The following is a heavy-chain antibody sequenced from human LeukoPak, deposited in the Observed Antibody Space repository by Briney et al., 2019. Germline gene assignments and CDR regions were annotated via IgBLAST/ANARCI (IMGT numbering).Heavy chain of an antibody. J-gene: IGHJ4*02. Sequence: SETLSLTCSVSGGSITGSYWSWIRQSPGKGLEWIGHIYYSGTTNYSPSLRSRVTISVDTSNKQFSLKLRSVTAADTAVYYCARNNVTYYYDAGGSYYFDDSGQEGLVTVSS. D-gene: IGHD3-22*01. V-gene: IGHV4-59*01. CDR1: GGSITGSY. CDR2: IYYSGTT. CDR3: ARNNVTYYYDAGGSYYFDD.